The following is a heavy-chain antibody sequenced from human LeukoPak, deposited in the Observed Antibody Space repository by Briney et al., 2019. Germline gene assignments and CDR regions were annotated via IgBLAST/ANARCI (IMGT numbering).Heavy chain of an antibody. CDR1: GGSISSYY. CDR2: IYYSGST. Sequence: SETLSLTCTVSGGSISSYYWSWIRQPPGKGLEWIGYIYYSGSTNYNPSLKSRVTISVDTSKNQFSLKLSSATAADTAVYYCASSYYDSSGPNYWGQGTLVTVSS. CDR3: ASSYYDSSGPNY. V-gene: IGHV4-59*01. D-gene: IGHD3-22*01. J-gene: IGHJ4*02.